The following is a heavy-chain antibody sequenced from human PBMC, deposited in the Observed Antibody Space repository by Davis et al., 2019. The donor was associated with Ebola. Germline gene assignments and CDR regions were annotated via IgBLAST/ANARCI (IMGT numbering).Heavy chain of an antibody. CDR2: IYYSGNT. CDR1: GGSISNYY. J-gene: IGHJ5*02. CDR3: ARGVKQLVSNWFDP. D-gene: IGHD6-13*01. Sequence: SETLSLTCTVSGGSISNYYWSWIRQPPGKGLEWIGYIYYSGNTNYNPSLESRVTISVDTSKNQFSLNLRSVTAADTAVYYCARGVKQLVSNWFDPWGQGTLVTVSS. V-gene: IGHV4-59*01.